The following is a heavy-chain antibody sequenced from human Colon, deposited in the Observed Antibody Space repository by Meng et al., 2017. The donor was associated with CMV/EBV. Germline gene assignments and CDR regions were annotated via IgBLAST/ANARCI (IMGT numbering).Heavy chain of an antibody. J-gene: IGHJ4*02. CDR2: IYYSGS. CDR1: GGSISSFY. V-gene: IGHV4-59*01. D-gene: IGHD1-1*01. CDR3: ARRSPPHNFGGKRGHYFDF. Sequence: GSLRLSCSVSGGSISSFYWSWIRQSPGKGLEWPGDIYYSGSNYNPSLKSRVNISLDTSRNRFSLSLSSVTAADTAVYYCARRSPPHNFGGKRGHYFDFWGQGTVVTVSS.